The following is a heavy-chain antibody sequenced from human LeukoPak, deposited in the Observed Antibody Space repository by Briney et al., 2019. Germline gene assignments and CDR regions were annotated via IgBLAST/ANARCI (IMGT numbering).Heavy chain of an antibody. V-gene: IGHV4-38-2*02. CDR1: GYSISSGYY. Sequence: SETLSLTCTVSGYSISSGYYWGWIRQPPGKGLEWIGSIYHSGSTYYNPSLKSRVTISVDTSKNQFSLKLSSVTAADTAVYYCARDQKGASCYDKWGQGTLVTVSS. CDR2: IYHSGST. J-gene: IGHJ4*02. CDR3: ARDQKGASCYDK. D-gene: IGHD2-2*01.